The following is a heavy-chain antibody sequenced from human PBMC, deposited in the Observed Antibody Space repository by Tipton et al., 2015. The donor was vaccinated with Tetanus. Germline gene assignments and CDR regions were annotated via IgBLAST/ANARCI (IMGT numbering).Heavy chain of an antibody. CDR1: GFIFSSYG. CDR2: SWYDGTDQ. V-gene: IGHV3-33*01. CDR3: AREADCSGGSCFSGDFDN. D-gene: IGHD2-15*01. J-gene: IGHJ4*02. Sequence: SLRLSCAASGFIFSSYGIHWVRQAPGKGLEWVAVSWYDGTDQYYADSVKGRFTRSRDNSKNTLYLEMNSLRAEDTALYYCAREADCSGGSCFSGDFDNWGQGTQVTVSS.